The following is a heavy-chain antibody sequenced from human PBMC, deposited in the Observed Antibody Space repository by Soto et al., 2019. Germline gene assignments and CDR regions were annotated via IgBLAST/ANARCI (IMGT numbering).Heavy chain of an antibody. Sequence: PSETLSLTCTVSGGSISSYYWSWIRQPPGKGLEWIGYIYYSGSTNYNPSLKSRVTISVDTSKNQFSLKMSSVTAADTAVYYCESDLSGSHYDSSGIEHAFDIWGQGTLLTVSS. J-gene: IGHJ3*02. D-gene: IGHD3-22*01. V-gene: IGHV4-59*01. CDR1: GGSISSYY. CDR3: ESDLSGSHYDSSGIEHAFDI. CDR2: IYYSGST.